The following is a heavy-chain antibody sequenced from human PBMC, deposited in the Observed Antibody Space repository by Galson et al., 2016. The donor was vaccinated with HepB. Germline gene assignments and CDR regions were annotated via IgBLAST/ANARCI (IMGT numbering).Heavy chain of an antibody. CDR1: GFSISHSH. Sequence: SLRLSCAASGFSISHSHMNWVRQAPGKGLEWVSHISRDASRIRYADSAKGRFTISRDVATNSLYLQISSLRVEDTAVYYCVREASGFDPWGRGILVTVSS. V-gene: IGHV3-48*03. J-gene: IGHJ5*02. CDR3: VREASGFDP. CDR2: ISRDASRI. D-gene: IGHD3-3*01.